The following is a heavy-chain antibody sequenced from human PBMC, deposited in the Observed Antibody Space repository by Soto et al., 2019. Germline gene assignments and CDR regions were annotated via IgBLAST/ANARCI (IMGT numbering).Heavy chain of an antibody. CDR1: GYSFTTYD. CDR3: ARMRFGASNKPTNWFDP. J-gene: IGHJ5*02. V-gene: IGHV1-8*01. D-gene: IGHD3-10*01. Sequence: QVQLVQSGAEVKKPGASVKVSCKASGYSFTTYDINWVRQATGQGLEWMGWMNPNSGNTGYAQRFQGRVTMTRNTSISTAYMELNSLTSEDTAVYYCARMRFGASNKPTNWFDPWGQGTLVTVSS. CDR2: MNPNSGNT.